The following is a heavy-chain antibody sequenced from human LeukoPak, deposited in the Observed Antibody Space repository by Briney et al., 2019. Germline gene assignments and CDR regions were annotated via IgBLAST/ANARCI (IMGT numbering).Heavy chain of an antibody. CDR2: IYYSGST. D-gene: IGHD3-10*01. CDR1: GGSISSSSYY. J-gene: IGHJ5*02. CDR3: AGNMVRGVTKDWFDP. V-gene: IGHV4-39*07. Sequence: PSETLSLTCTVSGGSISSSSYYWGWIRQPPGKGLEWIGSIYYSGSTYYNPSLKSRVTISVDTSKNQFSLELSSVTAADTAVYYCAGNMVRGVTKDWFDPWGQGTLVTVSS.